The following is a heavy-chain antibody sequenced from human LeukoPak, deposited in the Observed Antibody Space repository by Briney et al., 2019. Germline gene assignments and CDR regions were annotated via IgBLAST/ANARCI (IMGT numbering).Heavy chain of an antibody. CDR1: GYTFTSYG. Sequence: ASVKVSCKASGYTFTSYGISWLRQAPGQGLEWMGWMSAYNGNTNYAQKLQGRVTMTTDTSTSTAYMELRSLRSDDTAVYYCAREIGSYDAFDIWGQGTMVTVSS. V-gene: IGHV1-18*01. CDR3: AREIGSYDAFDI. CDR2: MSAYNGNT. D-gene: IGHD1-26*01. J-gene: IGHJ3*02.